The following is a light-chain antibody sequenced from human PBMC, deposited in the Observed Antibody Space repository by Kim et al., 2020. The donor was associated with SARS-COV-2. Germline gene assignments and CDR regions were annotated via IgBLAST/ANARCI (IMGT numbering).Light chain of an antibody. CDR2: DAS. Sequence: SIGDRVTITCRASQDIASALAWYQQKPGKSPNLLIHDASSLESGVPSRFSVSGSGTHFTLTISSLQPEDFATYYCQQFDDYPALSFGGGTKVDIK. CDR3: QQFDDYPALS. CDR1: QDIASA. J-gene: IGKJ4*01. V-gene: IGKV1D-13*01.